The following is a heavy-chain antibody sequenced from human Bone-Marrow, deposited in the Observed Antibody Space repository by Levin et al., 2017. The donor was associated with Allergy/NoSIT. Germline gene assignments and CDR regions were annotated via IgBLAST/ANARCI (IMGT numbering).Heavy chain of an antibody. CDR2: LSNNGRRI. D-gene: IGHD2-21*02. Sequence: GESLKISCLASGFSFSKYAMNWVRQAPGKGLEWVSSLSNNGRRIDYADSVKGRFTISRDNSKKTLYLQMNSLRADDTAVYYCAKDVRGGDSFAEYFQHWGQGTLVTVSS. CDR3: AKDVRGGDSFAEYFQH. CDR1: GFSFSKYA. J-gene: IGHJ1*01. V-gene: IGHV3-23*01.